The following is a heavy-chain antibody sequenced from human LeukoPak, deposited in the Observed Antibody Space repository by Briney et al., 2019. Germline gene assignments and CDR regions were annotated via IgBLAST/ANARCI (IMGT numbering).Heavy chain of an antibody. V-gene: IGHV1-46*01. D-gene: IGHD1-14*01. CDR2: VNPMSDYT. CDR1: GYTFARYF. CDR3: ARDWAVYESYAFDI. J-gene: IGHJ3*02. Sequence: ASVTVSCKASGYTFARYFIHWVRQAPGQGLEWMGVVNPMSDYTTYAQRFQDRVTMTRDTSTSTVYMELSSLRSEDTAVYYCARDWAVYESYAFDIWGQGTMVIVSS.